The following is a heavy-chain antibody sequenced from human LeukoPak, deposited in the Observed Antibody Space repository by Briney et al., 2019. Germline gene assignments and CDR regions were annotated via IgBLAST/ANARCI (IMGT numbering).Heavy chain of an antibody. D-gene: IGHD3/OR15-3a*01. J-gene: IGHJ4*02. CDR3: ARDEGLY. V-gene: IGHV4-61*02. Sequence: SQTLSLTCTVSGGSISSGSYYWSWIRQPAGKGLEWIGRIYTSGSTNYNPSLKSRVTISVDKSKNQFSLKLSSVTAADTAVYYCARDEGLYWGQGTLVTVSS. CDR1: GGSISSGSYY. CDR2: IYTSGST.